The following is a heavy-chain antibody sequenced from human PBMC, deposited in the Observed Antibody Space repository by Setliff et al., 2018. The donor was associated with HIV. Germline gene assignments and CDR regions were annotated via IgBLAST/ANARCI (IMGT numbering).Heavy chain of an antibody. D-gene: IGHD6-13*01. CDR2: VIPIFEDA. V-gene: IGHV1-69*05. J-gene: IGHJ4*02. Sequence: SVKVSCKASGGNFNRYAINWVRQAPGQGLEWVGVVIPIFEDADYAQKFQGRVTMTTDTSTSTAYMELRSLRSDDTAVYYCAVGPASYSSSWHFFDYWGQGTLVTVSS. CDR3: AVGPASYSSSWHFFDY. CDR1: GGNFNRYA.